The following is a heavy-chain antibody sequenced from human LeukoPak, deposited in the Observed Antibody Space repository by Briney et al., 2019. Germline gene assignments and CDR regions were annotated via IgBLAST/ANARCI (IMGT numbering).Heavy chain of an antibody. D-gene: IGHD3-10*01. CDR1: VFTFSSYA. Sequence: GGSLRLSCASSVFTFSSYAVSWVRQAPGKGLEWVSAITGSGCSRYYADSVKGRFTISRDNSKNTLYLQMNSLRAEDTAVYYCAKDRGAMINYWFDPWGQGTLVTVSS. CDR2: ITGSGCSR. V-gene: IGHV3-23*01. J-gene: IGHJ5*02. CDR3: AKDRGAMINYWFDP.